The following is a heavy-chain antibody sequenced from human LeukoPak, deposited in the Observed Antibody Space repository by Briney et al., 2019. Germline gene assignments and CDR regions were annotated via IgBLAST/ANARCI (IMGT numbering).Heavy chain of an antibody. Sequence: GASVKVSCKASGYTFTNYHINWVRPDTGQGLEWMGWINPNNGDSGFAQKFQGRVTITRDTAMTTAYMELSSLTSEDTAIYFCARTTSFTASGYDYWGQGTLVTVSS. J-gene: IGHJ4*02. CDR1: GYTFTNYH. D-gene: IGHD6-25*01. CDR2: INPNNGDS. V-gene: IGHV1-8*03. CDR3: ARTTSFTASGYDY.